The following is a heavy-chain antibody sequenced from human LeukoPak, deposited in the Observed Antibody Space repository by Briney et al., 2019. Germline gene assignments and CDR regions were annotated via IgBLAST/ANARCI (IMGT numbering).Heavy chain of an antibody. CDR2: ISAYNGNT. J-gene: IGHJ6*03. CDR3: ARNDFWSGYHQDYYYMDV. Sequence: ASVKVSCKASGYTFTSYGISWVRRAPGQGLEWMGWISAYNGNTNYAQKLQGRVTMTTETSTSTAYMELRSLRSDDTAVYYCARNDFWSGYHQDYYYMDVWGKGTTVTVSS. V-gene: IGHV1-18*01. D-gene: IGHD3-3*01. CDR1: GYTFTSYG.